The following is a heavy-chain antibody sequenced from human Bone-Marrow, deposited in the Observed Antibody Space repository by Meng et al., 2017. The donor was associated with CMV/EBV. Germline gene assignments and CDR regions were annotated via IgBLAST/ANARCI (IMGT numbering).Heavy chain of an antibody. J-gene: IGHJ4*02. CDR3: LRDYDFWSRGGY. CDR2: ITWNGGST. CDR1: GFTFDDYG. Sequence: GGSLRLSCAASGFTFDDYGMSWVRQAPGKGLEWVSGITWNGGSTGYADSVKGRFTISRDNAKNSLYLQMNSLRAEDTALYHCLRDYDFWSRGGYWGQGTLVTVSS. V-gene: IGHV3-20*01. D-gene: IGHD3-3*01.